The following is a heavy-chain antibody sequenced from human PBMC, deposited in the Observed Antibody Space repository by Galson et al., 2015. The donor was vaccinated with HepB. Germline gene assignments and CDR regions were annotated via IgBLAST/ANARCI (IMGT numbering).Heavy chain of an antibody. J-gene: IGHJ6*03. D-gene: IGHD4-17*01. Sequence: SLRLSCAASGFTFSSNYMSWVRQAPGKGLEWVSVIYSGGSTYYADSVKGRFTISSDNSKNTMYLQMNSLRAEDTAVYYCAGTRVGYYYYYMDVWGKGTTVTVSS. CDR2: IYSGGST. CDR3: AGTRVGYYYYYMDV. CDR1: GFTFSSNY. V-gene: IGHV3-66*01.